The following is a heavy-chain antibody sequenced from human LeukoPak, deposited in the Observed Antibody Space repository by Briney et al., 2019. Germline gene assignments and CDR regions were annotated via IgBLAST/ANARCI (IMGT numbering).Heavy chain of an antibody. J-gene: IGHJ5*02. CDR1: GGSFSGYY. V-gene: IGHV4-34*01. D-gene: IGHD6-13*01. Sequence: KPSETLSLTCAVYGGSFSGYYWSWIRQPPVKGLEWIGEINHSGSTNYNPSLKGRVTISVDASKNQFSLKLSSVTAADTAVYYCARGSVGQQQLDWFDPWGQGTLVTVSS. CDR3: ARGSVGQQQLDWFDP. CDR2: INHSGST.